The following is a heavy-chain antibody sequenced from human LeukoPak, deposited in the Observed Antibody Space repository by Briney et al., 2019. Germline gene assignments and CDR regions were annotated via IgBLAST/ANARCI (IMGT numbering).Heavy chain of an antibody. Sequence: GGSLRLSCAASGFTFSDYYMSWIRQAPGKGLEWVSYISSSGSTIYYADSVKGRFTISRDSAKNSLYLQMNSLRAEDTAVYYCARELYCGGDCYSGFDYWGQGTLVTVSS. CDR3: ARELYCGGDCYSGFDY. D-gene: IGHD2-21*02. CDR1: GFTFSDYY. J-gene: IGHJ4*02. CDR2: ISSSGSTI. V-gene: IGHV3-11*04.